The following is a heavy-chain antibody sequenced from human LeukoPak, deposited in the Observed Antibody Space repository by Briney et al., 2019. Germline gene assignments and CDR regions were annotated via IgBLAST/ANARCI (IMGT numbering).Heavy chain of an antibody. CDR3: AKDRGSSQTHFDY. CDR2: ISGIVSGT. Sequence: GGSLRLSCAATGFAFSNSAMTWVRQGPGKGLEWVSGISGIVSGTYYADSVKGRFTISRDNSKNTLYLQMNSLRAEDTAVYYCAKDRGSSQTHFDYWGQGTLVTVSS. CDR1: GFAFSNSA. V-gene: IGHV3-23*01. J-gene: IGHJ4*02. D-gene: IGHD2-2*01.